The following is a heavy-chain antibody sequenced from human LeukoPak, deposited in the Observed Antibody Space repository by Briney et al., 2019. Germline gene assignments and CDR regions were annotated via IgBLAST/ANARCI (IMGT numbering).Heavy chain of an antibody. CDR1: GFSFEAYG. J-gene: IGHJ4*02. CDR3: TRVTSWRTGFDY. Sequence: GGSLRLSCAASGFSFEAYGMYWVRQAPGKGLEWVSGITWNSDDMAYADSVKGRFTISRDNAENCLYLQMNSLTVEDTALYYCTRVTSWRTGFDYWGRGTLVTVSS. CDR2: ITWNSDDM. D-gene: IGHD1-1*01. V-gene: IGHV3-9*01.